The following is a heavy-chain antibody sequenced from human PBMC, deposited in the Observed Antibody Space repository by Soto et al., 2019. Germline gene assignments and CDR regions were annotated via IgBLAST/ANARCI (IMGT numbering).Heavy chain of an antibody. CDR1: GGSFSGYY. D-gene: IGHD2-21*01. J-gene: IGHJ4*02. CDR2: IHPSGST. V-gene: IGHV4-34*01. Sequence: SETLSLTCAVYGGSFSGYYWTWIRQPPGKGLEWIGEIHPSGSTNYNPSLKSRVTISVDTSKNQFSLKLSSVTAADTAVYYCARVGDHFDYWGQGTLVTVSS. CDR3: ARVGDHFDY.